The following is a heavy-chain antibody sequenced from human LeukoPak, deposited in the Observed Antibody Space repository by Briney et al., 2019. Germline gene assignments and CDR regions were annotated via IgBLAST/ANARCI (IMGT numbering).Heavy chain of an antibody. J-gene: IGHJ5*02. CDR1: GGSISSYY. V-gene: IGHV4-34*01. CDR2: INHSGST. Sequence: SETLSLTCTVSGGSISSYYWSWIRQPPGKGLEWIGEINHSGSTNYNPSLKSRVTISVDTSKNQFSLKLSSVTAADTAVYYCARGRQGTYYDFWSGYYTRNWFDPWGQGTLVTVSS. CDR3: ARGRQGTYYDFWSGYYTRNWFDP. D-gene: IGHD3-3*01.